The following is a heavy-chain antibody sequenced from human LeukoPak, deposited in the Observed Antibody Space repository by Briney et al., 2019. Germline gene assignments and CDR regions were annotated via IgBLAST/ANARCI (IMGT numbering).Heavy chain of an antibody. J-gene: IGHJ3*02. Sequence: GASVKVSCKASGYTFTSNYMYWVRQAPGQGLEWMGIINPSGGTTRYAQKFQGRVTMTRDTSASTLYMELSGLGSGDQAVYYCTRGVGVTIFGVGGQAFDIWGQGTMVTVSS. V-gene: IGHV1-46*03. CDR3: TRGVGVTIFGVGGQAFDI. D-gene: IGHD3-3*01. CDR2: INPSGGTT. CDR1: GYTFTSNY.